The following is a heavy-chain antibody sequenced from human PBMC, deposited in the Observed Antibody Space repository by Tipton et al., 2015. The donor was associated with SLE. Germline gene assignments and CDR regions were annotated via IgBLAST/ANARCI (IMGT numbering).Heavy chain of an antibody. J-gene: IGHJ4*02. V-gene: IGHV3-53*01. D-gene: IGHD3-10*01. CDR2: IYVPGDT. Sequence: GSLRLSCAASGFSVTNNYMSWVRQAPGKGLEWVSVIYVPGDTYYADSVKGRVTISRDNSKNTVYLDMLSLRADDTAMYYCAGASWSYGIFDYWGQGTLVTVAP. CDR3: AGASWSYGIFDY. CDR1: GFSVTNNY.